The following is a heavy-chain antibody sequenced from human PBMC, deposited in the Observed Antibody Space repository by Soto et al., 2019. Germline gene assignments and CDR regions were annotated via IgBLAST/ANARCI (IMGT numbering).Heavy chain of an antibody. CDR1: GFTFSSYA. V-gene: IGHV3-23*01. CDR3: AKRTRSVVVPAVCSRGAIDI. Sequence: EVQLLESGGGLVQPGGSLRLSCAASGFTFSSYAMSWVRQAPGKGLEWVSAISGSGGSTYYADSVKGRFTISRDNYKNTLNLQMNRLRAEDTAVYYCAKRTRSVVVPAVCSRGAIDIWGQGTMVTVSS. D-gene: IGHD2-2*01. J-gene: IGHJ3*02. CDR2: ISGSGGST.